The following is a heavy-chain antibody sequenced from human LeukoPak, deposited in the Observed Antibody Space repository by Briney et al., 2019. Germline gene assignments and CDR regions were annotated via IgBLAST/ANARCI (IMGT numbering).Heavy chain of an antibody. V-gene: IGHV1-18*01. J-gene: IGHJ4*02. Sequence: ASVKVSCKASGYTFTSYGISWVRQAPGQGLEWMGWISAYNGNTNYAQKLQGRVTMTTDTSTSTAYMELRSLRSDDTAVYYCARYYYDSSGYYSPFDYWGQGTLVTVSS. CDR3: ARYYYDSSGYYSPFDY. D-gene: IGHD3-22*01. CDR2: ISAYNGNT. CDR1: GYTFTSYG.